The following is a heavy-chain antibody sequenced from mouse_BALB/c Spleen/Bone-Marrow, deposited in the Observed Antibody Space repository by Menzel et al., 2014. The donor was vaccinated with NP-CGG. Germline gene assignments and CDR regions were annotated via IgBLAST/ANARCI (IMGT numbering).Heavy chain of an antibody. V-gene: IGHV5-9-4*01. CDR1: GFTFSNYA. D-gene: IGHD2-12*01. J-gene: IGHJ3*01. CDR2: ISSGGSYI. Sequence: EVMLVESGGGLVKSGGSLKLSCAASGFTFSNYAMSWVRQSPEKRLEWVAEISSGGSYIYYPDTLTGRFTISRDNAKNTLYLEMSSLRSEDTSMYYCSSYAYWVQGTLVTVSA. CDR3: SSYAY.